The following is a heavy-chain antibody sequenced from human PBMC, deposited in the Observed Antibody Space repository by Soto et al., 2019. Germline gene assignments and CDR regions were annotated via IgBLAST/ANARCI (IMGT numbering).Heavy chain of an antibody. V-gene: IGHV4-31*03. J-gene: IGHJ4*02. CDR2: IYYSGST. CDR1: GGSISSGGYY. D-gene: IGHD3-9*01. Sequence: SETLSLTCTVSGGSISSGGYYWSWIRQHPGKSLEWIGYIYYSGSTYYNPSLKSRVTISVDTSKNQFSLKLSSVTAADTAVYYCASFYDILTGYYYFDYWGQGTLVTVSS. CDR3: ASFYDILTGYYYFDY.